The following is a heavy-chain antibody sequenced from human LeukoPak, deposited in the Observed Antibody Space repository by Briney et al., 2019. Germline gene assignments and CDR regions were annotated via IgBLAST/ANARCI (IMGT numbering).Heavy chain of an antibody. V-gene: IGHV3-30-3*01. Sequence: GRSLRLSCAASGFTFSSYAMHWVRQAPGKGLEWVAVISYDGSNKYYADSVKGRFTISRDNSKNTLYLQMNSLRAEDTAVYYCARGGLNYYDSSGYFDYWGQGTLVTVSS. CDR3: ARGGLNYYDSSGYFDY. CDR1: GFTFSSYA. J-gene: IGHJ4*02. CDR2: ISYDGSNK. D-gene: IGHD3-22*01.